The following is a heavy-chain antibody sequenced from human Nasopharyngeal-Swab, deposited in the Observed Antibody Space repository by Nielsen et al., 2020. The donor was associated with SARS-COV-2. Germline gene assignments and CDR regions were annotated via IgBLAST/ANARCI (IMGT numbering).Heavy chain of an antibody. J-gene: IGHJ6*03. V-gene: IGHV4-59*07. CDR3: ARTAGYYYMDV. Sequence: SDPLSLTCTVSGGSITSYYWSWIRQPPGKGLEWIGYIYYTGSTNYNPSLKSRVTISVDTSKNQFSLKLNSVTAADTAVYYCARTAGYYYMDVWGKGTTVTVSS. D-gene: IGHD6-13*01. CDR1: GGSITSYY. CDR2: IYYTGST.